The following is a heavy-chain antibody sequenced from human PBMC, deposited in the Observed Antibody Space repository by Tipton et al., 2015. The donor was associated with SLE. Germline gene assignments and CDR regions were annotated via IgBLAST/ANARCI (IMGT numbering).Heavy chain of an antibody. D-gene: IGHD7-27*01. CDR1: GFTFSDYY. CDR2: IYHSGST. J-gene: IGHJ3*02. CDR3: ARDLNTGGNAFDI. V-gene: IGHV4-38-2*02. Sequence: LRLSCAASGFTFSDYYMSWIRQPPGKGLEWIGSIYHSGSTYYNPSLKSRVTISVDTSKNQFSLKLSSVTAADTAVYYCARDLNTGGNAFDIWGQGTMVTVSS.